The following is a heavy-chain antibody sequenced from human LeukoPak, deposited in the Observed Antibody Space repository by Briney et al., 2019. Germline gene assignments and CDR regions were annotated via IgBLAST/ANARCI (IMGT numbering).Heavy chain of an antibody. Sequence: SETLSLTCIVSGGSISSYYWSWIRQPPGKGLEWIGYIYYSGSTNYNPSLKSRVTISVDTSKNQFSLKLSSVTAADTAVYYCATGSSGWYYFDYWGQGTLVTVSS. V-gene: IGHV4-59*01. CDR3: ATGSSGWYYFDY. CDR2: IYYSGST. J-gene: IGHJ4*02. CDR1: GGSISSYY. D-gene: IGHD6-19*01.